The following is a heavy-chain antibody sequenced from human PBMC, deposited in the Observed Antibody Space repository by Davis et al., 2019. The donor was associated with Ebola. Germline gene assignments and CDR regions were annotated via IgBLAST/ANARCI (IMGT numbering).Heavy chain of an antibody. CDR2: IYPHDSDA. CDR3: ARRGETGMFRRGVFDV. CDR1: GYSFTSYW. J-gene: IGHJ3*01. Sequence: GGSLRLSCKGSGYSFTSYWIAWVRQMPGKGLEYMGIIYPHDSDARYSPSFQGHVTFSADKSTNTAYLQWGNLRASDTAMYFCARRGETGMFRRGVFDVWGQGTVVTVSS. V-gene: IGHV5-51*01. D-gene: IGHD3-10*01.